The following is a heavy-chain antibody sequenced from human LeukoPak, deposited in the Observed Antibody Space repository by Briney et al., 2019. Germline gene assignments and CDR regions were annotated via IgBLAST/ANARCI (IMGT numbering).Heavy chain of an antibody. Sequence: SETLSLTCAVSGGSISSSNWWSWVRQPPGKGLEWIGEIYHSGSTNYNPSLKSRVTISVDKSKNQFSLKLSSVTAADTAVYYCAGSGLGRGETDYWGQGTLVTVSS. J-gene: IGHJ4*02. CDR1: GGSISSSNW. CDR2: IYHSGST. CDR3: AGSGLGRGETDY. V-gene: IGHV4-4*02. D-gene: IGHD3-16*01.